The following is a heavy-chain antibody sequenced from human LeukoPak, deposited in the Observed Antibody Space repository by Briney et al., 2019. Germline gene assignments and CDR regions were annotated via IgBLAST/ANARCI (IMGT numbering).Heavy chain of an antibody. Sequence: ASVKVSCKASGYTFTGYYMHWVRQAPGQGLEWMGWINPNSGGTNYAQKFQGRVTMTRDTSISTAYMELSRLRSDDTAVYYCARENIAVAGTTFDYWGQGTLVTVSS. CDR1: GYTFTGYY. J-gene: IGHJ4*02. V-gene: IGHV1-2*02. CDR2: INPNSGGT. CDR3: ARENIAVAGTTFDY. D-gene: IGHD6-19*01.